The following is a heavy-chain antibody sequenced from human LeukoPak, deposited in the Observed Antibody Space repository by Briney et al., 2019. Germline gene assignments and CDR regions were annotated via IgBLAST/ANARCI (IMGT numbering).Heavy chain of an antibody. Sequence: GGSLRLSCTASGFTFGDYAMSWVRQAPGKGLEWVGFIRSKAYGGTTEYAASVKGRFTISRDDSKSIAYLQMNSLKTEDTVVYYCTREYGYIWFDPWGQGTLVTVSS. CDR3: TREYGYIWFDP. J-gene: IGHJ5*02. V-gene: IGHV3-49*04. D-gene: IGHD3-10*01. CDR1: GFTFGDYA. CDR2: IRSKAYGGTT.